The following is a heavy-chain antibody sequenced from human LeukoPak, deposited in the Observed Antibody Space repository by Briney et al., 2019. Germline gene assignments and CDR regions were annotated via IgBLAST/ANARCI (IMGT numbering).Heavy chain of an antibody. CDR3: ARDHTSLSGYDYLDY. J-gene: IGHJ4*02. CDR2: INHNGNVN. D-gene: IGHD5-12*01. CDR1: GFTFSSYW. Sequence: PGGSLRLSCAASGFTFSSYWMNWARQAPGKGLEWVASINHNGNVNYYVDSVKGRFTISRDNAKNSLYLQMSNLRAEDTAVYYCARDHTSLSGYDYLDYWGQGTLVTVSS. V-gene: IGHV3-7*03.